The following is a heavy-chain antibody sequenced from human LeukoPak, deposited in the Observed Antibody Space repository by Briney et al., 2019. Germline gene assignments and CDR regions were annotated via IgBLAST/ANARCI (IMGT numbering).Heavy chain of an antibody. CDR3: ARDPVGGSTIFDY. Sequence: SQTLLLTCAISGDSVSSNSFAWNWIRQSPSRGLEWLGRTYYRSKWYYDYAVAVKSRISINPDTSKNQFSLQLSSVTPEDTAVYYCARDPVGGSTIFDYWGQGTLVTVSS. D-gene: IGHD1-26*01. CDR2: TYYRSKWYY. V-gene: IGHV6-1*01. J-gene: IGHJ4*02. CDR1: GDSVSSNSFA.